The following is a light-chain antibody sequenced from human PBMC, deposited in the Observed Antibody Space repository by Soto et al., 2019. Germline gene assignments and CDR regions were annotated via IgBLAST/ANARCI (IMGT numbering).Light chain of an antibody. V-gene: IGKV3-20*01. CDR2: GAS. J-gene: IGKJ1*01. CDR3: QVYGDSSPT. CDR1: QTISNSY. Sequence: EIVLTQSPGTLSLSPGERATLSCRASQTISNSYSAWYQQKPGQAPRLLIYGASTRATGTPERFSGSGSGTDFTLTISRLEPGDFAVYYCQVYGDSSPTFGQGTKVEIK.